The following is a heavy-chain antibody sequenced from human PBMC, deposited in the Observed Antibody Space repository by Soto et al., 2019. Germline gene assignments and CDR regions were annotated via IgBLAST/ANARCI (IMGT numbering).Heavy chain of an antibody. J-gene: IGHJ4*02. V-gene: IGHV1-3*05. CDR2: INAGNGNT. CDR3: ARAVYDYVWGSYRHFDY. D-gene: IGHD3-16*02. Sequence: QVQLVQSGAEEKKPGASVKVSCKASGYTFTSYAMHWVRQAPGQRLEWMGWINAGNGNTKYSQKFQGRVTITRDTPASTAYMELSSLRSEDTAVYYCARAVYDYVWGSYRHFDYWGQGTLVTVSS. CDR1: GYTFTSYA.